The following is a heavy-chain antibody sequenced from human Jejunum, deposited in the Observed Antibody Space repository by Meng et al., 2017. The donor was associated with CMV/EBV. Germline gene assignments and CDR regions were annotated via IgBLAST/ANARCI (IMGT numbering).Heavy chain of an antibody. V-gene: IGHV3-53*01. CDR3: AKDGPFYGGQSFDS. CDR2: IYSVGST. D-gene: IGHD2-15*01. J-gene: IGHJ4*02. Sequence: CVVSGFTVSNNYMSWVRQAPGKGLEWVSVIYSVGSTYYADSVKGRFTVSRDNPKNTLYLQMNSLRVDDTAVYYCAKDGPFYGGQSFDSWGQGTLVTVSS. CDR1: GFTVSNNY.